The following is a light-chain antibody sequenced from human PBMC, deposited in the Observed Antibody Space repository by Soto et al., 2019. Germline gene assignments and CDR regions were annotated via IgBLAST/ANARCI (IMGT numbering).Light chain of an antibody. CDR1: QSISSW. J-gene: IGKJ1*01. CDR3: QQYNSYSRT. CDR2: DAS. Sequence: DIQMTQSPSTLSASVGYRVTITCRASQSISSWLAWYQQKPGKAPKLLIYDASSLESGVPSRFSGSGSGTEFTLTISSLQPDDFATYYCQQYNSYSRTFGQGTTGDI. V-gene: IGKV1-5*01.